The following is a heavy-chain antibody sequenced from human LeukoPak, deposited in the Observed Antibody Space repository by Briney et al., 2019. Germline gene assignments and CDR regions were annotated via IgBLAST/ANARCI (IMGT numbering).Heavy chain of an antibody. D-gene: IGHD3-22*01. V-gene: IGHV3-23*01. J-gene: IGHJ6*02. Sequence: GGSLRLSCAASGFTFSSYAMSWVRQAPGKGLEWVSAISGSGGSTYYADSVNGRFTISRDNSKNTLYLQMNSLRAEDTAVYYCAKGTTMIVVVITSYYYYGMDVWGQGTTVTVSS. CDR2: ISGSGGST. CDR3: AKGTTMIVVVITSYYYYGMDV. CDR1: GFTFSSYA.